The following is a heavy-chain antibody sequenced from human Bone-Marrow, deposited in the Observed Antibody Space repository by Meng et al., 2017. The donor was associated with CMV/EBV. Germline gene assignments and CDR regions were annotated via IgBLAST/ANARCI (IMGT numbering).Heavy chain of an antibody. D-gene: IGHD4-17*01. CDR2: INPNSGDT. CDR3: TRDAHLTTVTPNWFDP. Sequence: QAQVVQFGAELRKPGASVKVACKASGDPFTDYYMHWVRQAPGQGLEWMGCINPNSGDTNYAQKFQGRVTMTRDTSISTAYMELSRLRSDDTAVYYCTRDAHLTTVTPNWFDPWGQGTLVTVSS. V-gene: IGHV1-2*02. CDR1: GDPFTDYY. J-gene: IGHJ5*02.